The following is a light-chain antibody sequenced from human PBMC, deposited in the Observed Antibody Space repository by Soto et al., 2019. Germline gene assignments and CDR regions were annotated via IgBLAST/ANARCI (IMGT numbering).Light chain of an antibody. V-gene: IGLV2-14*01. CDR3: SSYTRSYTLV. CDR2: DVN. J-gene: IGLJ1*01. CDR1: INDVGAYNY. Sequence: QSVLTQPASVSGSPGQSITISCTGTINDVGAYNYVSWYQQRPGSAPQLILFDVNNRPSGTSNRFSGSKSGHTAYLTISALQSDDEAIYHCSSYTRSYTLVFGSGTKLTVL.